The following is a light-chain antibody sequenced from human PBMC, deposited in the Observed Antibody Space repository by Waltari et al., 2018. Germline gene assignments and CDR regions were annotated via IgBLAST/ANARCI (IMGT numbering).Light chain of an antibody. Sequence: EIVMTQSPATLSVSPGERATLSCRASQSVRNNLVWYQQKPGQAPRLLIYGASTRVTGIPARFSGSGSGTEFTLIISSLQPEDFATYSCQQSYSHTRTFGQGTKVEIK. CDR1: QSVRNN. J-gene: IGKJ1*01. V-gene: IGKV3-15*01. CDR3: QQSYSHTRT. CDR2: GAS.